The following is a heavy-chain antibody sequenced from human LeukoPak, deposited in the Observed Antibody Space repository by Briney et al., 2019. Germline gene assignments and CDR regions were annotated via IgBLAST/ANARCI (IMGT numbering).Heavy chain of an antibody. CDR2: IYYSGST. Sequence: SETLSLTCTVSGGSISSSSYYWGWIRQPPGKGLEWIGSIYYSGSTYYNPSLKSRVTISVDTSKNQFSLKLSSVTAADTAVYYCARGIAAAGGCNYWGQGTLVTVSS. V-gene: IGHV4-39*01. D-gene: IGHD6-13*01. CDR3: ARGIAAAGGCNY. J-gene: IGHJ4*02. CDR1: GGSISSSSYY.